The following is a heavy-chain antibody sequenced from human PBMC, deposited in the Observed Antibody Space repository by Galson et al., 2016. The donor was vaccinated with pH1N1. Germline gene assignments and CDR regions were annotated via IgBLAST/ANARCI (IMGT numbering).Heavy chain of an antibody. CDR2: TS. Sequence: TSNYAQKFQGRVTITADESTSTAYLELSSLSSEDTAVYYCARAPDRGEGALSYYYGLDVWGQGTTVIVSS. V-gene: IGHV1-69*01. J-gene: IGHJ6*02. D-gene: IGHD3-10*01. CDR3: ARAPDRGEGALSYYYGLDV.